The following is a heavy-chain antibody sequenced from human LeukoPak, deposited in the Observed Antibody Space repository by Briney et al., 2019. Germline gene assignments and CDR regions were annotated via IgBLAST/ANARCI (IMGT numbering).Heavy chain of an antibody. CDR2: ISWNSGSI. CDR3: AKDISYGSGSYFDY. V-gene: IGHV3-9*01. CDR1: GFTFDDYA. Sequence: GRSLRLSCAASGFTFDDYAMHWVRQAPGKGLEWVSGISWNSGSIGYADSVKGRFTISRDNAKNYLYLQMNSLRAEDTALYYCAKDISYGSGSYFDYWGQGTLVTVSS. J-gene: IGHJ4*02. D-gene: IGHD3-10*01.